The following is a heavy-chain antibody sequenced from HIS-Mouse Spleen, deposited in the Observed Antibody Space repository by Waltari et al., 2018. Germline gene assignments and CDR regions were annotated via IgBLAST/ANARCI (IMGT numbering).Heavy chain of an antibody. J-gene: IGHJ5*02. V-gene: IGHV4-4*07. CDR2: IYTSGST. D-gene: IGHD6-13*01. Sequence: QVQLQESGPGLVKPSETLSLTCTVSGGSISSYYWRWIRQPAGKGLEWIGRIYTSGSTNYNPSLKSRVTMSVDTSKNQFSLKLSSVTAADTAVYYCAREMYSSSWYWFDPWGQGTLVTVSS. CDR1: GGSISSYY. CDR3: AREMYSSSWYWFDP.